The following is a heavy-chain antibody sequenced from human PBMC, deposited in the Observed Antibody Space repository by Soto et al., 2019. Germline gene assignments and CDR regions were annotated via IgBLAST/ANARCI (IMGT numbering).Heavy chain of an antibody. CDR1: GFTFSSHA. CDR2: IWFDGSNK. Sequence: GGSLRLSCASSGFTFSSHAMHWVRQAPGKGLEWVANIWFDGSNKKYADSVKGRFTISRDNSKNTLFLQVNSLRAEDTAIYYCARAAYTSGYYYFDHWGQGTPVTVSS. CDR3: ARAAYTSGYYYFDH. D-gene: IGHD6-19*01. V-gene: IGHV3-33*01. J-gene: IGHJ4*02.